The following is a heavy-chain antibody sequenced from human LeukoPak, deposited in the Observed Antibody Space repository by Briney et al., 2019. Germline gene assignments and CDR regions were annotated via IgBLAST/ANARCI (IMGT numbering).Heavy chain of an antibody. V-gene: IGHV1-46*01. CDR3: AREDRSIWTYFDY. D-gene: IGHD1-1*01. CDR1: GYTFTSYY. Sequence: ASVKVSCKASGYTFTSYYLHWVRQAPGQGLEWMGIINPSGGSTSYAQKFQDRVTMTRDTPTSTVYMELSSLRSEDTAVYYCAREDRSIWTYFDYWGQGTLVTVSS. J-gene: IGHJ4*02. CDR2: INPSGGST.